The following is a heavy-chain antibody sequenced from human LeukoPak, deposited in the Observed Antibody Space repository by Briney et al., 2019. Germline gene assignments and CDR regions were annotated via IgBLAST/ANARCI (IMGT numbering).Heavy chain of an antibody. Sequence: HPGGSLRLSCAASGFTFGSYWMSWLRQAPGKGLEWVANIKQDGSEKYYVDSVKGRFTISRDNAENSLSLQMNSLRAEDTAVYYCASAGGDSRSPLPFYYWGQGTLVTVSS. CDR1: GFTFGSYW. CDR2: IKQDGSEK. D-gene: IGHD6-6*01. J-gene: IGHJ4*02. V-gene: IGHV3-7*03. CDR3: ASAGGDSRSPLPFYY.